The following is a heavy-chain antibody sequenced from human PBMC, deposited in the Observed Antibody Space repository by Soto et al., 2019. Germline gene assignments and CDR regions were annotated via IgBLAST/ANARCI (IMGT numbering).Heavy chain of an antibody. Sequence: PSETLSLTCAVSGGSISRSNWWTWVRQPPGKGLEWIGEIYHSGSTNYNPSLKTRVTFSVDKSKNQFSLRLTSVTAADTAVYYCASKVDTNLGDWGQGTLVTVSS. J-gene: IGHJ4*02. CDR2: IYHSGST. CDR1: GGSISRSNW. CDR3: ASKVDTNLGD. V-gene: IGHV4-4*02. D-gene: IGHD5-18*01.